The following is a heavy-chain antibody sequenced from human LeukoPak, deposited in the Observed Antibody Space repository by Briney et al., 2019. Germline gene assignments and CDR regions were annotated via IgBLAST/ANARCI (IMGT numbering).Heavy chain of an antibody. CDR1: GFTVSSNY. CDR3: AVSVAGTLGDY. Sequence: PGGSLRLSCAASGFTVSSNYMSWVRQAPGKGLEWVSVIYSGGSTYYADSVKGRFTISRDNSKNTLYLQMNSLRAEDTAVYYCAVSVAGTLGDYWGQGTLVTVSS. V-gene: IGHV3-66*01. D-gene: IGHD6-19*01. J-gene: IGHJ4*02. CDR2: IYSGGST.